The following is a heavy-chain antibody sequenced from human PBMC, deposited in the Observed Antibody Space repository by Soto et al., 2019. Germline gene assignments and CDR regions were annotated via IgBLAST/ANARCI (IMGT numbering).Heavy chain of an antibody. J-gene: IGHJ3*02. CDR3: ARAIKRWHYDAFDI. V-gene: IGHV3-30-3*01. CDR2: ISYDGSNK. CDR1: GFTFSSYA. Sequence: GGSLRLSCAASGFTFSSYAMHWVRQAPGKGLEWVAVISYDGSNKYYADSVKGRFTISRDNSKNTLYLQMNSLRAEDTAVYYCARAIKRWHYDAFDIWGQGTMVTVSS.